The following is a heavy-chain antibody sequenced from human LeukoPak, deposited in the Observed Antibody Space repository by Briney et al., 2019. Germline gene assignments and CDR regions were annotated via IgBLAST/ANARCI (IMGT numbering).Heavy chain of an antibody. CDR3: AKDASSVWYFSYFDF. Sequence: GGSLRLSCAASGFIFSSYGMHWVRQAPGKGLEWVAFIQSDGPNTYYTDSVKGRFTVSRVNSKNTLYLQMDSLRPEDTAVYYCAKDASSVWYFSYFDFWGQGTLVTVSS. V-gene: IGHV3-30*02. J-gene: IGHJ4*02. D-gene: IGHD6-19*01. CDR2: IQSDGPNT. CDR1: GFIFSSYG.